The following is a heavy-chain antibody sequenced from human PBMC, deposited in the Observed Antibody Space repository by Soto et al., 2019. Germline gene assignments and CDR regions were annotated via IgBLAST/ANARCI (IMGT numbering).Heavy chain of an antibody. CDR2: INFSGRA. V-gene: IGHV4-34*01. CDR3: ARRNWFAP. Sequence: SETLSLSCAVYGGSFSGNSWNWIRQSPGKGLEWIAEINFSGRAAYNPSLKSRLTISVDASKNQFSLKLRSVTAADTAVYYCARRNWFAPWGQGTLVTVSS. CDR1: GGSFSGNS. J-gene: IGHJ5*02.